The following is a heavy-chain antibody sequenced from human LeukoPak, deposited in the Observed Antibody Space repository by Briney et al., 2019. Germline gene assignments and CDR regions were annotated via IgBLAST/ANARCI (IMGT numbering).Heavy chain of an antibody. CDR2: INHSGST. CDR1: GGSFSGYY. D-gene: IGHD4-11*01. Sequence: SETLSLTCAVYGGSFSGYYWSWNRQPPGKGLEWVGEINHSGSTNYNPSLKSRVTISVDTSKNQFSLKLSSVTAADTAVYYCARGPRGNYLFDLWGRGTLVTVSS. CDR3: ARGPRGNYLFDL. J-gene: IGHJ2*01. V-gene: IGHV4-34*01.